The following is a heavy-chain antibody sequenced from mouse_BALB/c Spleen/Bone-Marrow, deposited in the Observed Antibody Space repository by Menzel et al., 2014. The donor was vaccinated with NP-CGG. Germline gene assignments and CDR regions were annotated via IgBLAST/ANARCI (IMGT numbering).Heavy chain of an antibody. CDR1: GFNIKDTY. CDR3: ARRGDIYYGSSAWFAY. V-gene: IGHV14-3*02. J-gene: IGHJ3*01. D-gene: IGHD1-1*01. Sequence: DVKLQESGAELVKPGASVKLSCTASGFNIKDTYLHWVKQRPEQGLEWIGRIDPANGNTEYDPKFQGKATITADTSSNTAYLQLSSLTSEDTAVYYCARRGDIYYGSSAWFAYWGHGTLVTVSA. CDR2: IDPANGNT.